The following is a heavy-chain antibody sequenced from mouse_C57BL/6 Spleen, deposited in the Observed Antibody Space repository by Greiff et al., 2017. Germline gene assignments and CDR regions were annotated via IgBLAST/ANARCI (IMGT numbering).Heavy chain of an antibody. CDR2: IDPETGGT. V-gene: IGHV1-15*01. CDR3: TRRDPFTSLDY. D-gene: IGHD1-1*01. Sequence: VQLQQSGAELVRPGASVTLSCKASGYTFTDYEMHWVKQTPVHGLEWIGAIDPETGGTAYNQKFKGKAILTADKSSSTAYMELRSLTSEDSAVYYCTRRDPFTSLDYWGQGTTLTVSS. J-gene: IGHJ2*01. CDR1: GYTFTDYE.